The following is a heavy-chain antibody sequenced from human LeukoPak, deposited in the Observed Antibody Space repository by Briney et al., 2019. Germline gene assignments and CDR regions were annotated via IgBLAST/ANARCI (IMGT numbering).Heavy chain of an antibody. CDR1: GGSFSGYY. CDR2: INHSGST. J-gene: IGHJ5*02. Sequence: SETLSLTCAVYGGSFSGYYWSWIRQPPGKGLEWIGKINHSGSTNYNPSLKSRVTISVDTSKNQFSLKLSSVTAADTAVYYCAQVHGNWFDPWGQGTLVTVSS. V-gene: IGHV4-34*01. CDR3: AQVHGNWFDP.